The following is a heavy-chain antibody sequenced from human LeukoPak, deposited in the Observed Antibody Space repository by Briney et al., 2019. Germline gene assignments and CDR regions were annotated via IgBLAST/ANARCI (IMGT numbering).Heavy chain of an antibody. J-gene: IGHJ4*02. V-gene: IGHV4-39*01. CDR1: GGSISSSSYY. Sequence: SETLSLTCTVSGGSISSSSYYWGWIRQPPGKGLEWIGSIYYSGSTYYNPSLKSRVTISVDTSKNQFSLKLSSVTAADTAVYYCDGYCSSTSCYNGFDYWGQGTLSPSPQ. CDR3: DGYCSSTSCYNGFDY. CDR2: IYYSGST. D-gene: IGHD2-2*02.